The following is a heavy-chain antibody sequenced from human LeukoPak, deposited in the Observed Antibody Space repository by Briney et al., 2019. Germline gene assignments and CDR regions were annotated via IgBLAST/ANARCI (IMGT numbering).Heavy chain of an antibody. CDR3: ASWDPMGFDC. D-gene: IGHD3-10*01. CDR2: IIPIFGTA. J-gene: IGHJ4*02. V-gene: IGHV1-69*06. Sequence: ASVKVSCKASGGTFSSYAISWVRQAPGQGLEWMGGIIPIFGTANYAQKFQGRVTITADKSTSTAYMELSSLRSEDTAVYYCASWDPMGFDCWGQGTLVTVSS. CDR1: GGTFSSYA.